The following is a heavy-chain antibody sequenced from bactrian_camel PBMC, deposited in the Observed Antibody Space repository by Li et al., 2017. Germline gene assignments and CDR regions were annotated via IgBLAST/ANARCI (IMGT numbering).Heavy chain of an antibody. D-gene: IGHD2*01. CDR3: AADPVWYCSGSYSATPTFDY. Sequence: VQLVESGGGSVQAGGSLRLSCAAAEFIISGYCMAWFRQAPGSEREEVARLTRDGRATIEESVKGRFTISKDNAKNTLNLQMNSLQPEDTAMYYCAADPVWYCSGSYSATPTFDYWGQGTQVTVS. CDR1: EFIISGYC. CDR2: LTRDGRA. V-gene: IGHV3S53*01. J-gene: IGHJ4*01.